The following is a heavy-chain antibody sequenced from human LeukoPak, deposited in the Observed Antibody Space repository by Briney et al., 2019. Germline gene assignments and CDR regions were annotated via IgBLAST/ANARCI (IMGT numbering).Heavy chain of an antibody. J-gene: IGHJ3*02. CDR3: ARDSPFCSSTSCYSEDAFDI. CDR2: ISAYNGNT. V-gene: IGHV1-18*01. Sequence: GASVKVSCKASGYTFTSYGMSWVRQAPGQGLEGMGWISAYNGNTNYAQKRQGRVTMNTDTSTSTAYMELRRLRADGTAVYYCARDSPFCSSTSCYSEDAFDIGGQGTMATVS. CDR1: GYTFTSYG. D-gene: IGHD2-2*02.